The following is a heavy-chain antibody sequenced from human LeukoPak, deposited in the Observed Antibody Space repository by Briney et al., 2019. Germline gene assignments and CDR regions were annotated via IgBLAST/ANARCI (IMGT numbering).Heavy chain of an antibody. CDR2: MYYSGST. J-gene: IGHJ4*02. CDR3: ARQYYDSTGYYYFDY. D-gene: IGHD3-22*01. CDR1: GDSITGSSYY. V-gene: IGHV4-39*01. Sequence: SETLSLTCNVSGDSITGSSYYWGWIRQPPGKGLEWIGSMYYSGSTYSNPSLKSRVTISADTSKNQFSLKLKSVTAADTAVYYCARQYYDSTGYYYFDYWGQGTLVTVSS.